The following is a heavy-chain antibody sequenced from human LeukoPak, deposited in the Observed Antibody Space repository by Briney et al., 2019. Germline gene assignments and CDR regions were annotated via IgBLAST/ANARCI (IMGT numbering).Heavy chain of an antibody. CDR1: GYTFTSYG. D-gene: IGHD3-16*01. CDR3: GIRFDVDEGRIWFDP. V-gene: IGHV1-3*01. J-gene: IGHJ5*02. Sequence: ASVKVSYTASGYTFTSYGMHWVRQAPGQRLEWMGWINADNGNTKYSQKFQGRVTITTDKSASTAYMELSSLRSEDTAVYYRGIRFDVDEGRIWFDPRGQGTLVSVSS. CDR2: INADNGNT.